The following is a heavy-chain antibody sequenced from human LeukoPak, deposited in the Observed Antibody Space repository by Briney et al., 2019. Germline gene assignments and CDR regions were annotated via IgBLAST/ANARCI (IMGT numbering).Heavy chain of an antibody. CDR3: GGVRIQH. CDR1: GFTFSSYA. V-gene: IGHV3-23*01. J-gene: IGHJ1*01. CDR2: ISGSGGAT. Sequence: GGSLRLSCAAPGFTFSSYAMSWVRQALGKGLEWVSGISGSGGATNYADSVKGRFTISRDNSKNTLYLQMNSLRAEDTAIYYCGGVRIQHWGQGTLVTVSS. D-gene: IGHD1-26*01.